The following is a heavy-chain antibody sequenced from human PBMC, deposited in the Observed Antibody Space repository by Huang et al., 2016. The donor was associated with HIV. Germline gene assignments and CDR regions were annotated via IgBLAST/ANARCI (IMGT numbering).Heavy chain of an antibody. CDR1: GYTFPNYY. CDR2: IKPKTGAT. V-gene: IGHV1-46*01. CDR3: VREKGITVMVETNYFDY. Sequence: QVQLVQSGAAVKKPGASTKVACKASGYTFPNYYIHWGRQAPGHGLGWRGIIKPKTGATNYAQKFRGRVTMTRDTSTNTVYMELRSLRSQDTAMYYCVREKGITVMVETNYFDYWGPGSQVTVSS. J-gene: IGHJ4*02. D-gene: IGHD3-22*01.